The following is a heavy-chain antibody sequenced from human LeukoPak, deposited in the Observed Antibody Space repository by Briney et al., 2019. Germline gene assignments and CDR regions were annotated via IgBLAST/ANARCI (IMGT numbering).Heavy chain of an antibody. CDR1: GFTFSDYY. CDR3: ARDPYCSSTSCYPPPSFDP. Sequence: GGSLSLSCAASGFTFSDYYMSWIREAPGEGLEWGSYMSSSGSTIYYADSVKGRFTISRDNAKNSLYLQMNSLSAEDTAVYYCARDPYCSSTSCYPPPSFDPWGQGTLVTVSS. V-gene: IGHV3-11*01. D-gene: IGHD2-2*01. CDR2: MSSSGSTI. J-gene: IGHJ5*02.